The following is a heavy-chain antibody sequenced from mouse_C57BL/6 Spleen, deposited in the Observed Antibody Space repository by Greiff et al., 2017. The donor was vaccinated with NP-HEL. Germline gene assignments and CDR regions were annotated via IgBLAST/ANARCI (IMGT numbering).Heavy chain of an antibody. Sequence: QVQLQQSGAELAKPGVSGKLSCKAPGYTFTSYWMHWVKQRPGQGLEWMGYINPSSGYTKYNQKFKDKATLTADKSSSTAYMQLSSLTYEDSAVYYCARYPAGSAWFAYWGQGTLVTVSS. CDR1: GYTFTSYW. J-gene: IGHJ3*01. D-gene: IGHD4-1*01. CDR2: INPSSGYT. V-gene: IGHV1-7*01. CDR3: ARYPAGSAWFAY.